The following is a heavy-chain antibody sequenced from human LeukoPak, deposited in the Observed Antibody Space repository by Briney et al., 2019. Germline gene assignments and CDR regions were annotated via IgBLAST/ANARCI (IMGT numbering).Heavy chain of an antibody. CDR1: GFTFSSHN. CDR3: AELGITMIGGV. Sequence: GGSLRLSCAASGFTFSSHNMNWVRQAPGKGLEWVSYISTSSTIVYYAESVKGRFTISRDNAKTSLYLQMNSLRAEDTAVYYCAELGITMIGGVWGKGTTVTISS. J-gene: IGHJ6*04. V-gene: IGHV3-48*01. CDR2: ISTSSTIV. D-gene: IGHD3-10*02.